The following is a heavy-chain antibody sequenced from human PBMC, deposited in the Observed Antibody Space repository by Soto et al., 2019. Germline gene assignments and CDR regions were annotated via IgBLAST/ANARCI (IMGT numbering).Heavy chain of an antibody. D-gene: IGHD2-15*01. CDR2: INAGNGNT. V-gene: IGHV1-3*01. J-gene: IGHJ4*02. CDR1: GYTFTSYG. CDR3: ARDLGGWPDY. Sequence: ASVKVSCKASGYTFTSYGISWVRQAPGQGLEWMGWINAGNGNTKYSQKFQGRVTITRDTSASTAYMELSSLRSEDTAVYYCARDLGGWPDYWGQGTLVTVPQ.